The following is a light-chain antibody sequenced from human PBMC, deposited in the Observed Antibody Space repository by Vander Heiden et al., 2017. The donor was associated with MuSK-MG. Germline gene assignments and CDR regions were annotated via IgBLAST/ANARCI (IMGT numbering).Light chain of an antibody. J-gene: IGKJ1*01. V-gene: IGKV4-1*01. Sequence: DIVMTQAPDSLAASLGERATINCKSSQSVLYSSNHENYLACYQQKPGQPPKLLIYWASTRESGVPDRFSGSGSGTDFTLTLCSLQAEDVAVYYCQQYYSTPVAFGQGTKVEIK. CDR1: QSVLYSSNHENY. CDR2: WAS. CDR3: QQYYSTPVA.